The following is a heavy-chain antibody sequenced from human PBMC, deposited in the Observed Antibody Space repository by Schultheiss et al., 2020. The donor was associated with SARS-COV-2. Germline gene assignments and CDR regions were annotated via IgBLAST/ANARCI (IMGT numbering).Heavy chain of an antibody. CDR2: KNPSGST. D-gene: IGHD3-22*01. V-gene: IGHV4-4*07. Sequence: SETLSLTCTVSGGSISSYYWSWIRQPAGKGLEWIGRKNPSGSTNYNPSLKSRVTISVDTSKNQFSLKVSSVTAADTAVFYCARERYYDSSGYYSPNYYFDYWGQGTLVTVSS. J-gene: IGHJ4*02. CDR3: ARERYYDSSGYYSPNYYFDY. CDR1: GGSISSYY.